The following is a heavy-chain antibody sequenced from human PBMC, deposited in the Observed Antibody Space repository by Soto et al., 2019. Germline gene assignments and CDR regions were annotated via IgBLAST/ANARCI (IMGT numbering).Heavy chain of an antibody. D-gene: IGHD5-18*01. CDR2: IKQDGSGP. J-gene: IGHJ4*02. Sequence: EVQLVESGGGLVQPGGSLRLSCAASGFTFSSYWMSWVRQAPGKGLEWVANIKQDGSGPYYVDSVKGRFTISRDNAKNTHYLQMNSQRAEDTAVYDCARARGYSYPDHLDYWGQGTLVTVSS. V-gene: IGHV3-7*03. CDR1: GFTFSSYW. CDR3: ARARGYSYPDHLDY.